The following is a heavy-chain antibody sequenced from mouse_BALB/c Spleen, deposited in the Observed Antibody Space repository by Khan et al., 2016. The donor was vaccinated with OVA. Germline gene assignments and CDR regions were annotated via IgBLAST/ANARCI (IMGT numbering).Heavy chain of an antibody. CDR2: ISTYYGDA. J-gene: IGHJ3*01. CDR1: GYTFTDFT. Sequence: QVQLEESGAELVRPGVSVKISCKGSGYTFTDFTMHWVKQSPAMSLEWIGVISTYYGDADYNQKFKGKATMTVDKSSNTAYMDLARLTSEDSAIFYCARGGGGDRFLYWGQGTLVTVSA. V-gene: IGHV1S137*01. CDR3: ARGGGGDRFLY.